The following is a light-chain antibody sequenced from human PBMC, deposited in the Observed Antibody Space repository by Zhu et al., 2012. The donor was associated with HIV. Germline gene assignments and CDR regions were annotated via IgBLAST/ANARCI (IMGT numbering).Light chain of an antibody. CDR1: QSVSSSY. Sequence: EIVLTQSPGTLSLSPGERATLSCRASQSVSSSYLAWYQQRSGQAPRLLIYGASSRATGIPDRFSGSGSGTDFTLTISRLEPEDFALYYCQQYGSSPRTFGQGTEGG. CDR3: QQYGSSPRT. J-gene: IGKJ1*01. CDR2: GAS. V-gene: IGKV3-20*01.